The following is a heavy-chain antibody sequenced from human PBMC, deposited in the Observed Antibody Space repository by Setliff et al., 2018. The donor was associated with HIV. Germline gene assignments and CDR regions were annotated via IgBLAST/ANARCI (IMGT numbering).Heavy chain of an antibody. CDR3: AKTTPQPHYYYYVDV. V-gene: IGHV1-18*01. CDR1: GYIFSTYG. J-gene: IGHJ6*03. CDR2: IGASNGNT. D-gene: IGHD4-17*01. Sequence: GASVKVSCKASGYIFSTYGISWVRQAPGQGLEWMGWIGASNGNTHYAQKVQGRVTLTTDTSTNTAYMEFRSLRSDDAAVYYCAKTTPQPHYYYYVDVWGKGTTVTVSS.